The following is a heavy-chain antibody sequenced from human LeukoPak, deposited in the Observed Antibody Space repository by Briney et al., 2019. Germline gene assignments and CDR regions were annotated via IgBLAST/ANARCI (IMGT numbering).Heavy chain of an antibody. CDR2: IYTSGST. Sequence: SETLSLTCAAYGGSFNGYYWSWIRQPAGKGLEWIGRIYTSGSTNYNPSLKSRVTMSVDTSKNQFSLKLSSVTAADTAVYYCARDDGSRAFDIRGQGTMVTVSS. D-gene: IGHD6-13*01. V-gene: IGHV4-4*07. J-gene: IGHJ3*02. CDR3: ARDDGSRAFDI. CDR1: GGSFNGYY.